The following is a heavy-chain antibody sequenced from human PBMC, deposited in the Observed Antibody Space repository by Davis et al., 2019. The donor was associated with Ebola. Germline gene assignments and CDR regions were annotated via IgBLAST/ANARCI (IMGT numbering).Heavy chain of an antibody. D-gene: IGHD3-10*01. CDR2: INPSGGTT. CDR1: GYTLVSYY. Sequence: ASVKVSCKASGYTLVSYYAHWVRQAPGQGLEWMGIINPSGGTTTYAQKFQGRVTMTRDTSTNTLYMELSSLTSGDTAVYYCSRDLRGWGDFDYWGQGTLVTVSS. J-gene: IGHJ4*02. CDR3: SRDLRGWGDFDY. V-gene: IGHV1-46*01.